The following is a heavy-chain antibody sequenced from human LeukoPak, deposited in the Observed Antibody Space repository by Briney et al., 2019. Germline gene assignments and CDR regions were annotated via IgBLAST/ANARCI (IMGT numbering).Heavy chain of an antibody. CDR3: AKDRHDYGDYGLIDY. CDR2: ISGSGGST. Sequence: GGSLRLSCAASGFTVSSNYMSWVRQAPGKGLEWVSVISGSGGSTYYADSVKGRFTISRDNSKNTLYLQMNSLRAEDTAVYYCAKDRHDYGDYGLIDYWGQGTLVTVSS. V-gene: IGHV3-23*01. CDR1: GFTVSSNY. J-gene: IGHJ4*02. D-gene: IGHD4-17*01.